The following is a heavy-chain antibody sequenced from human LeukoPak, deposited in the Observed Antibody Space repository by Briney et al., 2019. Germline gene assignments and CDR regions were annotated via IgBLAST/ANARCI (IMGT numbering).Heavy chain of an antibody. CDR3: ARVRGHNWFDP. J-gene: IGHJ5*02. CDR2: IYYSGST. CDR1: GGSISSYY. Sequence: SETLSLTCTVSGGSISSYYWSWIRQPPGKGLEWVGYIYYSGSTNYNPSLKSRVTISVDTSKNQFSLKLSSVTAADTAVYYCARVRGHNWFDPWGQGTLITVSS. V-gene: IGHV4-59*08.